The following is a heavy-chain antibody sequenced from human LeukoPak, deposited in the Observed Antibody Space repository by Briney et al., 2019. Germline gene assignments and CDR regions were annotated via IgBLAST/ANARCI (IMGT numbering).Heavy chain of an antibody. CDR2: ISYSGST. Sequence: SETLSLTCTVSSASFTAPTYYWGWIRQPPGKGLEWIGDISYSGSTYYNPPLKSRVTISVDTSKNQFSLRLSSVTAADTAVYYCARRGTMVRLFDPWGQGTLVTVSS. CDR3: ARRGTMVRLFDP. J-gene: IGHJ5*02. D-gene: IGHD3-10*01. CDR1: SASFTAPTYY. V-gene: IGHV4-39*01.